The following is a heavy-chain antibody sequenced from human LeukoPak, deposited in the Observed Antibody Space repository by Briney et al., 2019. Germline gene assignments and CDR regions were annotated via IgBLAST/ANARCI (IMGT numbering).Heavy chain of an antibody. V-gene: IGHV4-39*07. D-gene: IGHD2/OR15-2a*01. CDR1: GGSISSGSYF. J-gene: IGHJ4*02. CDR3: AREGGVLLSAWGI. Sequence: PSETLSLTCSVSGGSISSGSYFWGWIRQPPGKGLEWIGSIYYSGSTYYNPSLKSRVTISVDTSKNQFSLKLSSVTAADTAVYYCAREGGVLLSAWGIWGQGTLVTVSS. CDR2: IYYSGST.